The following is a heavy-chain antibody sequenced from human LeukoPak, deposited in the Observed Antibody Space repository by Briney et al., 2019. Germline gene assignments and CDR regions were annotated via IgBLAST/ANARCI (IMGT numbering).Heavy chain of an antibody. V-gene: IGHV4-30-4*01. Sequence: PSETLSLTCTVSGGSISSGDYYRSWIRQPPGKGLEWIGYIYYSGSTYYNPSLKSRVTISVDTSKNQFSLKLSSVTAADTAVYYCAREPSSAHCSSTSCYSPGVLDYWGQGTLVTVSS. CDR3: AREPSSAHCSSTSCYSPGVLDY. CDR1: GGSISSGDYY. J-gene: IGHJ4*02. CDR2: IYYSGST. D-gene: IGHD2-2*01.